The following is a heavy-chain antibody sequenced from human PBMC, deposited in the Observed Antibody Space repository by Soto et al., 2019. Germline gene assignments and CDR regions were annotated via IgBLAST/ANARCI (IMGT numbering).Heavy chain of an antibody. J-gene: IGHJ4*02. CDR1: GFTFSSYA. CDR3: AKGRDIVVVPAALFFDY. Sequence: GGSLRLSCAASGFTFSSYAMSWVRQAPGKGLEWVSAISGSGGSTYYADSVKGRFNIARENSKNTLYLQMNSLRAEDTAVYYCAKGRDIVVVPAALFFDYWGQGTLVTVSS. CDR2: ISGSGGST. D-gene: IGHD2-2*01. V-gene: IGHV3-23*01.